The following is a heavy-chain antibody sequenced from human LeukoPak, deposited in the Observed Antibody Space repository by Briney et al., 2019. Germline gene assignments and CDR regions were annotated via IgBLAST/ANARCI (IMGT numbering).Heavy chain of an antibody. J-gene: IGHJ4*02. CDR1: GFTFSSYA. CDR3: AKSGLLRFLGWGIYYFDY. V-gene: IGHV3-23*01. CDR2: ISGSGGST. D-gene: IGHD3-3*01. Sequence: PGGSLRLSCAASGFTFSSYAMSWVRQAPGKGLEWVSAISGSGGSTYYADSVKGRFTISRDNSKNTLYLQMNSLRAEDTAVYYCAKSGLLRFLGWGIYYFDYWGQGTLVTVSS.